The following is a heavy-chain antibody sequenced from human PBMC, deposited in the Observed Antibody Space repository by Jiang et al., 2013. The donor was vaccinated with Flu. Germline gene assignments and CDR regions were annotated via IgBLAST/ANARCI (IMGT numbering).Heavy chain of an antibody. Sequence: SLTCTVSGGSITTTNWWNWVRQPPGKGLEWIGQIYHSGSTNYKPSLKSRVTMSVDKSKNQFSLNLRSVTAADTAVYYCARDYRVRGTSVAFDIWGQGTVVTVSS. CDR1: GGSITTTNW. CDR2: IYHSGST. CDR3: ARDYRVRGTSVAFDI. D-gene: IGHD3-16*02. V-gene: IGHV4-4*02. J-gene: IGHJ3*02.